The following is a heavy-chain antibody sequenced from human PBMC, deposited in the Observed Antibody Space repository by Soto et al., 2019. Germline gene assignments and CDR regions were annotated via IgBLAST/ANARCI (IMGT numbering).Heavy chain of an antibody. CDR2: ISGSGGST. CDR1: GFTFSSYA. Sequence: PGGSLRLSCAASGFTFSSYAMSWVRQAPGKGLEWVSAISGSGGSTYYADSVKGRFTISRDNSKNTLYLQMNSLRAEDTAVYYCAKDGDRGYSYGYRDYWGQGTLVTVSS. CDR3: AKDGDRGYSYGYRDY. J-gene: IGHJ4*02. D-gene: IGHD5-18*01. V-gene: IGHV3-23*01.